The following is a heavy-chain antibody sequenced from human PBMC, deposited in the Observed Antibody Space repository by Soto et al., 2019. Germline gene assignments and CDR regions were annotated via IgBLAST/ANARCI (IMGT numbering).Heavy chain of an antibody. J-gene: IGHJ6*02. CDR1: GFTFSSYW. D-gene: IGHD6-6*01. CDR3: ARHNKNAARRVYHGLEL. CDR2: IKQDGSDK. V-gene: IGHV3-7*04. Sequence: EVQLVESGGGLVQPGGSLRLSCAASGFTFSSYWMSWVRQAPGKGLEWVANIKQDGSDKYYVDSVKGRFTISRDNAKNSLYLQMSNLTAHDAPVYYCARHNKNAARRVYHGLELWGQGIKLSGSS.